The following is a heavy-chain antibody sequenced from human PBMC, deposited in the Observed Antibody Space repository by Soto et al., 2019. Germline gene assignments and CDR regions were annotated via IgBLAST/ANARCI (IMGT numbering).Heavy chain of an antibody. CDR3: ARASYCNSTSCYPYYYYYGMDV. D-gene: IGHD2-2*01. CDR1: GGSLSSGDYY. CDR2: IYYSGST. J-gene: IGHJ6*02. V-gene: IGHV4-30-4*01. Sequence: PSETLSLTRTVSGGSLSSGDYYWSWIRQPPGKGLEWIGYIYYSGSTYYNPSLKGRVTISVDTSKNQFSLKLGSVTAAGTGVYYCARASYCNSTSCYPYYYYYGMDVWGQGTTVTVSS.